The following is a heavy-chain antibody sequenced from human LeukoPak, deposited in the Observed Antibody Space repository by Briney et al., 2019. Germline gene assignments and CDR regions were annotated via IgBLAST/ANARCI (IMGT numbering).Heavy chain of an antibody. D-gene: IGHD3-22*01. CDR2: ISGSGGST. J-gene: IGHJ4*02. Sequence: PGGSLRLSCAASGFTFRSYAMSWVRQAPGKGLEWVSAISGSGGSTYYTDSVKGRFTISRDNSKNTLYLQMNSLRAEDTAVYSCAKGHDSSGYYFNYWGQGTLVTVSS. V-gene: IGHV3-23*01. CDR1: GFTFRSYA. CDR3: AKGHDSSGYYFNY.